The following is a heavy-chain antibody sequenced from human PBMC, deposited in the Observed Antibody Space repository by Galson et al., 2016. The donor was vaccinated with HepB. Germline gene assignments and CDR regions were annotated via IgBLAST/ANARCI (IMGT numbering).Heavy chain of an antibody. D-gene: IGHD2-15*01. J-gene: IGHJ4*02. V-gene: IGHV3-23*01. CDR1: GFSFSRRA. Sequence: SLRLSCAASGFSFSRRAMNWVRQAPGKGLEWVSSLSGSGDITYSADSVKGRFTISRDNSKSTLYLQMNSLRVEDTALYYCAKSDVAVVAAHQVWGQGTLVTVAS. CDR3: AKSDVAVVAAHQV. CDR2: LSGSGDIT.